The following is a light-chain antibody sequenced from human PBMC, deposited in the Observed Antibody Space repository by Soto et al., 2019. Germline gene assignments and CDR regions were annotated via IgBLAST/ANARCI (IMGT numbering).Light chain of an antibody. CDR2: KAS. CDR3: QQYKIYPVT. J-gene: IGKJ2*01. Sequence: DIQMTQSPSTLSASVGDRVTITCRASQSINSWLAWYQQKPGKAPKLLIFKASTLQSGVPSRSSGSGSETEFSLTISSLQPDDFATYHCQQYKIYPVTFGQGTKLEIK. V-gene: IGKV1-5*03. CDR1: QSINSW.